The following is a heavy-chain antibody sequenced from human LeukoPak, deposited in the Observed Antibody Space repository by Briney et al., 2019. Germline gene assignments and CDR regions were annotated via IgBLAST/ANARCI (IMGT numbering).Heavy chain of an antibody. CDR3: ASGITMIVVVISDAFDI. CDR1: EFTFSDYS. J-gene: IGHJ3*02. V-gene: IGHV4-59*05. D-gene: IGHD3-22*01. CDR2: IYYSGST. Sequence: PGGSLRLSCAASEFTFSDYSMNWVRQAPGKGLEWIGSIYYSGSTYYNPSLKSRVTISVDTSKNQFSLKLSSVTAADTAVYYCASGITMIVVVISDAFDIWGQGTMVTVSS.